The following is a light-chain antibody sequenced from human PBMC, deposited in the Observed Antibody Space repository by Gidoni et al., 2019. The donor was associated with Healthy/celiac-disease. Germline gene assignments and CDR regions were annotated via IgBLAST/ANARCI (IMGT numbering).Light chain of an antibody. Sequence: DIQMTQSPSTLSASVGDRVTITCRASQSISSWLAWYQQKPGKAPKLLIYDDSSLESGVPSRFSGSGSGTEFTLTISSLQPDDFATYYCQQYNIYYTFGQGTKLEIK. CDR1: QSISSW. CDR3: QQYNIYYT. J-gene: IGKJ2*01. V-gene: IGKV1-5*01. CDR2: DDS.